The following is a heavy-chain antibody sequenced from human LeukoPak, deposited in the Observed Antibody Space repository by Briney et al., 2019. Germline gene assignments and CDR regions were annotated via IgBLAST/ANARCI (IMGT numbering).Heavy chain of an antibody. J-gene: IGHJ6*02. CDR1: GFTFDDYA. D-gene: IGHD3-22*01. CDR3: ARDHYYDSSGYYRSPKYYYYGMDV. CDR2: ISWNSGSI. Sequence: GGSLRLSCAASGFTFDDYAMHWVRQAPGKGLEWVSGISWNSGSIGYADSVKGRFTISRDNAKNSLYLQMNSLRVEDTALYYCARDHYYDSSGYYRSPKYYYYGMDVWGQGTTVTVSS. V-gene: IGHV3-9*01.